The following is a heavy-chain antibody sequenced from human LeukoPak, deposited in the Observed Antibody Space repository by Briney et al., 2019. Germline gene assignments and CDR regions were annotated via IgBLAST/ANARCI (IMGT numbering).Heavy chain of an antibody. Sequence: SETLSLTCTVSGGSISSYYWSWIRQPAGPGPEWIRRIYTSGSTNYNPSLKSRVTMSVDTSKNQFSLKLSSVTAADTAVYYCARDVRYYDILTGYYNWFDPWGQGTLVTVSS. D-gene: IGHD3-9*01. CDR3: ARDVRYYDILTGYYNWFDP. J-gene: IGHJ5*02. CDR2: IYTSGST. CDR1: GGSISSYY. V-gene: IGHV4-4*07.